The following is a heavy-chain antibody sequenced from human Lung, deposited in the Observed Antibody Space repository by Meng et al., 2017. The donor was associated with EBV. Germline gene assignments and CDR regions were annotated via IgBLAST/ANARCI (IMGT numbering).Heavy chain of an antibody. V-gene: IGHV6-1*01. CDR1: GESVSSSSAA. CDR2: TYYRSKWYN. Sequence: PQQAGPGLVKPSQTPSLPCVIPGESVSSSSAAWTWIRQSPSRGLEWLGRTYYRSKWYNDYAVFVKSRITINPDTSKNQFSLQLNSVTPEDTAVYYCARGATSVFDLWGRGTLVTVSS. CDR3: ARGATSVFDL. J-gene: IGHJ2*01.